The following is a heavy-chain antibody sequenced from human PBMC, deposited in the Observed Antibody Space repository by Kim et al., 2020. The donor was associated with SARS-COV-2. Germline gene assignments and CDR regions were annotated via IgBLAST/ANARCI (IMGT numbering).Heavy chain of an antibody. CDR3: AREGLDWSSRGYYYYYYGMDV. CDR1: GDSVSSNSAA. V-gene: IGHV6-1*01. D-gene: IGHD3-9*01. Sequence: SQTLSLTCAISGDSVSSNSAAWNWIRQSPSRGLEWLGRTYYRSKWYNDYAVSVKSRITINPDTSKNQFSLQLNSVTPEDTAVYYCAREGLDWSSRGYYYYYYGMDVWGQGTTVTVSS. J-gene: IGHJ6*02. CDR2: TYYRSKWYN.